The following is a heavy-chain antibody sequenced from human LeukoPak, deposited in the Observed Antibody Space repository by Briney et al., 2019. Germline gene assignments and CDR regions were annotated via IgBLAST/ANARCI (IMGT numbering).Heavy chain of an antibody. Sequence: GGSLRLSCAASGFTFSAYWMTWVRQAPGKGLEWVANIKEDGTEKNYVDSVKGRFTISRDNVKKSLYLEMNSLRVEDTAVYYCARGRWSDYWGQGTQVTISS. D-gene: IGHD5-24*01. CDR2: IKEDGTEK. V-gene: IGHV3-7*01. J-gene: IGHJ4*02. CDR3: ARGRWSDY. CDR1: GFTFSAYW.